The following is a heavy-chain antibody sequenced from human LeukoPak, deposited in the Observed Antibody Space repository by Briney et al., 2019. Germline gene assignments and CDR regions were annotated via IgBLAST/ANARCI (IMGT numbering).Heavy chain of an antibody. J-gene: IGHJ4*02. CDR2: ISYSGST. D-gene: IGHD6-19*01. CDR3: ATIYSSGWYLKRTDY. V-gene: IGHV4-39*01. CDR1: GGSISTITYY. Sequence: SETLSLTCTVSGGSISTITYYWGWIRQPPGKGLEWIGSISYSGSTYYNPSLKSRVTISVDTSKNQFSLKLSSVTAADTAVYYCATIYSSGWYLKRTDYWGQGTLVTVSS.